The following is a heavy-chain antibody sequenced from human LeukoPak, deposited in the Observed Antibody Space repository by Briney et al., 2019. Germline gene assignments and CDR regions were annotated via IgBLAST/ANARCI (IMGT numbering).Heavy chain of an antibody. CDR2: ISSSSSSV. J-gene: IGHJ4*02. Sequence: GGSLRLSCVASGFTFSDFYKSWIRQAPGKGLEWVSYISSSSSSVYYADSVKGRFTISRDNAKNSLYLQMNSLRAEDTAVYYCARPPYNSGWYYFDYWGQGTLVTVSS. D-gene: IGHD6-19*01. CDR1: GFTFSDFY. CDR3: ARPPYNSGWYYFDY. V-gene: IGHV3-11*04.